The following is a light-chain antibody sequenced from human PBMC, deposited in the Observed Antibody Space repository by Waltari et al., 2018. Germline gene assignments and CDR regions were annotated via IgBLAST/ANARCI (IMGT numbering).Light chain of an antibody. Sequence: EIVMMQSPATLSVSPGDRVTLSCRASQSVSSNLAWYQQKPGQAPRLLIYGASTRATGIPARFSGSGSGTDFTLTISSLQSEDFAVYYCQQYDNWPPNTFGQGTRLEIK. V-gene: IGKV3-15*01. CDR1: QSVSSN. J-gene: IGKJ5*01. CDR2: GAS. CDR3: QQYDNWPPNT.